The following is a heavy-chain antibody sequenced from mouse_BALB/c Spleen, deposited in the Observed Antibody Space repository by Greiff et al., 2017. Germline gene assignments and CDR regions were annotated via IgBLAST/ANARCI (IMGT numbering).Heavy chain of an antibody. V-gene: IGHV5-17*02. Sequence: EVKVVESGGGLVQPGGSRKLSCAASGFTFSSFGMHWVRQAPEKGLEWVAYISSGSSTIYYADTVKGRFTISRDNPKNTLFLQMTSLRSEDTAMYYCARDGEGYAMDYWGQVTSVTVSS. J-gene: IGHJ4*01. CDR3: ARDGEGYAMDY. CDR1: GFTFSSFG. CDR2: ISSGSSTI.